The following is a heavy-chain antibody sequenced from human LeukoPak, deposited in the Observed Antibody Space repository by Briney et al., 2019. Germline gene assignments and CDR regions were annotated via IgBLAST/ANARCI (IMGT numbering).Heavy chain of an antibody. D-gene: IGHD3-16*02. CDR2: IYTSGST. CDR3: ARHKDYVWGSYRPETNFDY. V-gene: IGHV4-4*07. J-gene: IGHJ4*02. Sequence: SETLSLTCTVSGGSISSYYWSWIRQPAGKGLEWIGRIYTSGSTNYNPSLKSRVTMSVDTSKNQFSLKLSSVTAADTAVYYCARHKDYVWGSYRPETNFDYWGQGTLVTVSS. CDR1: GGSISSYY.